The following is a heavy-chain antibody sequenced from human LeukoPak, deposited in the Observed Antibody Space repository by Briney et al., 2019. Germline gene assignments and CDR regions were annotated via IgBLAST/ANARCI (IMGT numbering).Heavy chain of an antibody. Sequence: SETLSLTCAVYGGSFSGYYWSWIRQPPGKGLEWIGEINHSGSTNYNPSLKSRVTISVDTSKNQFSLKLSSVTAADAAVYYCARFTRVSAFDIWGQGTMVTVSS. CDR2: INHSGST. CDR1: GGSFSGYY. J-gene: IGHJ3*02. CDR3: ARFTRVSAFDI. V-gene: IGHV4-34*01. D-gene: IGHD3-10*01.